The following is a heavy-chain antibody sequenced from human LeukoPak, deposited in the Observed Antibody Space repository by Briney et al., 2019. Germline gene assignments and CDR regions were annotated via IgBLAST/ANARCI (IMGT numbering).Heavy chain of an antibody. CDR2: INAGKGNT. V-gene: IGHV1-3*01. J-gene: IGHJ4*02. CDR3: ARGIEASSGWYVIDY. Sequence: ASVKLSCKPSGYTFSSCAMHWVRQAPGQRLEWMGWINAGKGNTKYSQKFQGRVTITRDTSASTAYVELNSLRSEDTAVYYCARGIEASSGWYVIDYWGQGTLVTVSS. CDR1: GYTFSSCA. D-gene: IGHD6-19*01.